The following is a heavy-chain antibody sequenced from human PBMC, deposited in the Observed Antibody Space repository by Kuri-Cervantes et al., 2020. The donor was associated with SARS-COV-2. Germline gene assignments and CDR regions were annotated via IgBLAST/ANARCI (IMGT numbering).Heavy chain of an antibody. V-gene: IGHV3-23*01. CDR3: AKDHGYSSSWPIDY. CDR1: GFTFSSYA. Sequence: GESLKISCAVSGFTFSSYAMSRVRQAPGKGLEWVSAISGSGGSTYYADSVKGRFTISRDNSKNTLYLQMNSLRAEDTAVYYCAKDHGYSSSWPIDYWGQGTLVTVSS. CDR2: ISGSGGST. J-gene: IGHJ4*02. D-gene: IGHD6-13*01.